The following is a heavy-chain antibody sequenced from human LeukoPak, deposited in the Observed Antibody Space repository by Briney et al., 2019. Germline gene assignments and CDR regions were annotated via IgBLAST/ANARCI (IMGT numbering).Heavy chain of an antibody. Sequence: GGSLRLSCAASGFTFSSYSMSWVRQAPGKGLEWVANIKQDGSEKYYVDSVKGRFTISRDNAKNSLYLQMNSLRAEDTAVYYCARYYYDSSGYYPVDYWGQGTLVTVSS. CDR1: GFTFSSYS. D-gene: IGHD3-22*01. J-gene: IGHJ4*02. CDR2: IKQDGSEK. V-gene: IGHV3-7*01. CDR3: ARYYYDSSGYYPVDY.